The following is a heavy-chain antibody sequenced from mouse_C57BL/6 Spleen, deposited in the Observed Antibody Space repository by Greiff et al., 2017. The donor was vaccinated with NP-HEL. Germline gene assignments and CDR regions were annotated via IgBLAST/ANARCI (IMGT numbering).Heavy chain of an antibody. J-gene: IGHJ2*01. CDR3: ARSDYGSSVDY. V-gene: IGHV1-82*01. CDR2: IYPGDGDT. Sequence: QVQLQQSGPELVKPGASVKISCKASGYAFSSSWMNWVKQRPGKGLEWIGRIYPGDGDTNYNGKFKGKATLTADKSSSTAYMQLSSLTSEDSAVYFCARSDYGSSVDYWGQGTTLTVSS. CDR1: GYAFSSSW. D-gene: IGHD1-1*01.